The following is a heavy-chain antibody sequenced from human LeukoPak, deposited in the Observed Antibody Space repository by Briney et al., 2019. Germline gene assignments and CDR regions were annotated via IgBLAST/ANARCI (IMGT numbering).Heavy chain of an antibody. J-gene: IGHJ6*03. CDR2: IYYSGST. Sequence: SETLSLTCTVSGGSISSYYWSWIRQPPGKGLEWIGYIYYSGSTNYNPSLKSRVTISVDTSKNQFSLKLSSVTAADTAVYYCARVKEYQLLLRYYYYMDVWGKGTTVTVSS. D-gene: IGHD2-2*01. CDR3: ARVKEYQLLLRYYYYMDV. V-gene: IGHV4-59*01. CDR1: GGSISSYY.